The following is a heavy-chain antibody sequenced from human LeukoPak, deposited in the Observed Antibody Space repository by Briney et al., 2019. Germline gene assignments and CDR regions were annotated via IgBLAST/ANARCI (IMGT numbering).Heavy chain of an antibody. CDR3: ARGGVGYSYGYYFDY. CDR1: GGTFSSYA. J-gene: IGHJ4*02. V-gene: IGHV1-18*01. Sequence: ASVKVSCKASGGTFSSYAISWVRQAPGQGLEWMGWISAYNGNTNYAQKLQGRVTMTTDTSTSTAYMELRSLRSDDTAVYYCARGGVGYSYGYYFDYWGQGTLVTVSS. D-gene: IGHD5-18*01. CDR2: ISAYNGNT.